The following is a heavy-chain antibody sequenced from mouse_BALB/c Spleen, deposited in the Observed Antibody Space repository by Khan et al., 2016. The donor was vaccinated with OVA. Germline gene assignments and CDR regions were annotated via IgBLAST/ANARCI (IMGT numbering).Heavy chain of an antibody. D-gene: IGHD1-1*01. V-gene: IGHV5-6*01. CDR3: ARLAYFYDSEGFAY. CDR1: GFTFSTYG. CDR2: VSTGGHYT. Sequence: EVQLQESGGDVVKPGGSLKLSCAASGFTFSTYGMSWVRQTPDKRLEWVATVSTGGHYTYYPDTVKGRFTISRDNANDTLYLQMSSLKSEDTAMFYCARLAYFYDSEGFAYWGQGTLVTVSA. J-gene: IGHJ3*01.